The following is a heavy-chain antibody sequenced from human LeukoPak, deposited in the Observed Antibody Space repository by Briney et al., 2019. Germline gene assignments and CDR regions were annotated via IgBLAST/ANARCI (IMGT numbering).Heavy chain of an antibody. Sequence: ASVKVSCKASGYTFTDYYIHWVRQAPGQGLEWMGWINPNSGGTYYAQTFQGRVTMTRDTSISTAYMELSRLRSDDTAVYYCARDLGQQLVHWFDPWGQGTLVTVSS. CDR1: GYTFTDYY. CDR2: INPNSGGT. V-gene: IGHV1-2*02. D-gene: IGHD6-13*01. J-gene: IGHJ5*02. CDR3: ARDLGQQLVHWFDP.